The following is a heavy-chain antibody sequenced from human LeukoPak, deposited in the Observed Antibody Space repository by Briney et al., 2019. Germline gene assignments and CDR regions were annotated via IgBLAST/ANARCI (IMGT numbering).Heavy chain of an antibody. CDR3: ASGFMVRGDPYYFDY. Sequence: SETLSLTCTASGGSISSYYWSWIRQSPGKGLEWIGYIYYSGSTNYNPSLKSRVTISVDTSKNQFSLKLSSVTAADTAVYYCASGFMVRGDPYYFDYWGQGTLVTVSS. J-gene: IGHJ4*02. CDR1: GGSISSYY. D-gene: IGHD3-10*01. V-gene: IGHV4-59*08. CDR2: IYYSGST.